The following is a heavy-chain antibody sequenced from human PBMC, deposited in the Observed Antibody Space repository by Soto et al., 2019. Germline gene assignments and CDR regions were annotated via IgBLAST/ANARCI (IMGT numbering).Heavy chain of an antibody. CDR2: IWYDGSNK. V-gene: IGHV3-33*01. CDR3: ARDRADYGDYVYY. Sequence: QVQLVESGGGVVQPGRSLRLSCAASGFTFSSYGMHWVRQAPGKGLEWVAVIWYDGSNKYYADSVKGRFTISRDNSKNTLYLQMNSLRAEDTAVYYCARDRADYGDYVYYWGQGTLVTVSS. D-gene: IGHD4-17*01. J-gene: IGHJ4*02. CDR1: GFTFSSYG.